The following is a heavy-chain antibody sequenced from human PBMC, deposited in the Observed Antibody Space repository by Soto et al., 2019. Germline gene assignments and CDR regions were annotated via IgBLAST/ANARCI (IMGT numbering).Heavy chain of an antibody. J-gene: IGHJ4*02. V-gene: IGHV2-70*04. CDR3: AGRIRGDYSFDF. D-gene: IGHD4-17*01. CDR1: GFSLTASETR. CDR2: IDWDDEK. Sequence: SGPTLVNPTHTLTLTCTISGFSLTASETRVSWIRQPPGKALEWLARIDWDDEKFYSTSLKTRLTISKDTSKNQVVLTIINMDPVDTATYYCAGRIRGDYSFDFWGKGALVTVSS.